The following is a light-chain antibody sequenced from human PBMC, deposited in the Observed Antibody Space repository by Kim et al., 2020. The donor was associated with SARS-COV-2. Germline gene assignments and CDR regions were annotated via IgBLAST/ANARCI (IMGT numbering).Light chain of an antibody. V-gene: IGKV3-20*01. CDR3: QQYGGSLQT. J-gene: IGKJ2*01. CDR2: GAS. Sequence: LSPGERVTPSCRASQSISSNYLAWYQQTPGQAPTLLIYGASSRATGIPDRFRGSGSGTDFTLIITRLEPEDFAVYYCQQYGGSLQTFGQGTKLEI. CDR1: QSISSNY.